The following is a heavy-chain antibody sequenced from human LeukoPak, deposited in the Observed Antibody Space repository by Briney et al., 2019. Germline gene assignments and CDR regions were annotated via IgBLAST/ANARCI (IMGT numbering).Heavy chain of an antibody. CDR1: GGSISSAYYY. CDR2: MYHNGDT. V-gene: IGHV4-30-4*01. CDR3: ASPRTPYYFEY. D-gene: IGHD2-15*01. Sequence: SETLSLTCTVSGGSISSAYYYWSWIRQPPGKGLEWIGYMYHNGDTYYNPSLESRVTISLDTSKNQFSLRLSSVTAADTAVYYCASPRTPYYFEYWGQGTLVTVSS. J-gene: IGHJ4*02.